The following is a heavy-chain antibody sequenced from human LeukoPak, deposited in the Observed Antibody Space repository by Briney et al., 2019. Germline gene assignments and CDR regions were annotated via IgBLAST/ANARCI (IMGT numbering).Heavy chain of an antibody. CDR1: GFTFSSYA. V-gene: IGHV3-30-3*01. CDR2: ISYDGSNK. D-gene: IGHD6-19*01. J-gene: IGHJ4*02. CDR3: TVAGTVY. Sequence: GGSLKLSCAASGFTFSSYAMHWVRQAPGKGLEWVAVISYDGSNKYYADSVKGRFTISRDNSKNTLYLQMNSLKTEDTAVYYCTVAGTVYWGQGTLVTVSS.